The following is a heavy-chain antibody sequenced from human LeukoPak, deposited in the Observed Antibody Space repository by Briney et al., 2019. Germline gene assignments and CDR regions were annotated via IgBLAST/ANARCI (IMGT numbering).Heavy chain of an antibody. Sequence: SETLSLTCAVYGGSFSGYYWSWIRQPPGKGLEWIGEINHSGSTNYNPSLKSRVTISVDTSKNQFSLKLSSVTAADTAVYYCAREAYGSGNYPFDLWGQGTLVTVSS. D-gene: IGHD3-10*01. CDR2: INHSGST. J-gene: IGHJ4*02. V-gene: IGHV4-34*01. CDR3: AREAYGSGNYPFDL. CDR1: GGSFSGYY.